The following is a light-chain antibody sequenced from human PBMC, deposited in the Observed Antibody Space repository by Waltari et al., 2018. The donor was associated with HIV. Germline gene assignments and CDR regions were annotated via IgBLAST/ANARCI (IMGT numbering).Light chain of an antibody. CDR2: ANI. Sequence: QSVLTQPPSVSGAPGPRVTLSCTGSSSNIGAGYDVHWYQQLPGTAPKLLIYANINRPSGVPDRFSGSKSGSSASLAITGLQAEDEAHYYCQSFDSSLTTSGVIFGGGTKLTVL. CDR1: SSNIGAGYD. CDR3: QSFDSSLTTSGVI. J-gene: IGLJ2*01. V-gene: IGLV1-40*01.